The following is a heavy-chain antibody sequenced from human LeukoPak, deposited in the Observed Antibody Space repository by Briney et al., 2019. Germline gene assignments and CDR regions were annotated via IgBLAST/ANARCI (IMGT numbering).Heavy chain of an antibody. Sequence: SETLSLTCTVSGGSMNSYYWSWIRRPPGKALEWIGYVSSNEGTNYNPSLKSRVTILVDTSKNQFSLKLSSVTAADTAVYYCARVRSYYGSVTGKSYYFDYWGQGTLVTVSS. CDR2: VSSNEGT. J-gene: IGHJ4*02. CDR3: ARVRSYYGSVTGKSYYFDY. V-gene: IGHV4-59*01. D-gene: IGHD3-10*01. CDR1: GGSMNSYY.